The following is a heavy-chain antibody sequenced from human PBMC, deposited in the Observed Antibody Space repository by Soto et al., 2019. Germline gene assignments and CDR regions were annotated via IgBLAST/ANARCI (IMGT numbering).Heavy chain of an antibody. CDR1: GFTFSSYA. CDR3: ANQLNTLGWFDP. J-gene: IGHJ5*02. V-gene: IGHV3-23*01. CDR2: ISGSGGST. D-gene: IGHD1-1*01. Sequence: GGSLRLSCAASGFTFSSYAMSWVRQAPGKGLEWVSAISGSGGSTYYADSVKGRFTISRDNSKNTLYLQMNSLRAEDTAVHYCANQLNTLGWFDPWGQGTLVTVSS.